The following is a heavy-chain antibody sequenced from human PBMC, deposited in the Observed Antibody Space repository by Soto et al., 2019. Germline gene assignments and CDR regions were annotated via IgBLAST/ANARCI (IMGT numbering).Heavy chain of an antibody. J-gene: IGHJ6*02. CDR1: GYTFTDYW. D-gene: IGHD2-2*01. CDR2: IYPGDSDT. Sequence: PGESPKIPCKGSGYTFTDYWIGWVRQLPGKGLEWMGIIYPGDSDTRYSPSFQGHVTITVDKPTSTAYLQWNTLKASDTDMYYCARHTSNFRQYSYAIDVWGQGTSVTVSS. CDR3: ARHTSNFRQYSYAIDV. V-gene: IGHV5-51*01.